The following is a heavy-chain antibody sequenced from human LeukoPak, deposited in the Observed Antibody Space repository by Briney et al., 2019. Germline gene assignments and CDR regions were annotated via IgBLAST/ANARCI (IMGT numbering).Heavy chain of an antibody. CDR1: GYTFTSYG. V-gene: IGHV1-18*01. CDR2: IGAYNGNT. D-gene: IGHD1-1*01. Sequence: ASVKVSCKASGYTFTSYGISWARQAPGQGLQWMGWIGAYNGNTNYAQKFQGRVIMTTDTSTYTAYMELRSLRSDDTAVYYCARSATGFDYWGQGTLVTVSS. CDR3: ARSATGFDY. J-gene: IGHJ4*02.